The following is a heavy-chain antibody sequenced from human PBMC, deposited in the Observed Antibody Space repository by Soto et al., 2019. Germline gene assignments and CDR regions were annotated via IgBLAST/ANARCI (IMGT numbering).Heavy chain of an antibody. D-gene: IGHD2-2*01. CDR3: ARDNYAGMLHF. CDR2: IFFSGNT. J-gene: IGHJ4*02. Sequence: SATLSLACTVSGGSILNGGHYWTWIRQHPGKGLEWIGRIFFSGNTHYNPALKSRLTFSLDTAKNKFSLKLTSVTAADTAIDSCARDNYAGMLHFWGPGT. CDR1: GGSILNGGHY. V-gene: IGHV4-31*03.